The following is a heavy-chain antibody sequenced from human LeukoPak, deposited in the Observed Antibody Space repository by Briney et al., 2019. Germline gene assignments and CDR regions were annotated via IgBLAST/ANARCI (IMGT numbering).Heavy chain of an antibody. CDR3: AKIEGRSIVAVDY. V-gene: IGHV3-23*01. CDR1: AFTFSSYA. CDR2: INNSGGST. Sequence: AGGSLRLSCAASAFTFSSYAMSWVRQAPGKGLKWVSAINNSGGSTCYADSVRGRFTISRDNSKNTLYLQMNSLRAEDTAVYYCAKIEGRSIVAVDYWGQGTLVTVSS. J-gene: IGHJ4*02. D-gene: IGHD5-12*01.